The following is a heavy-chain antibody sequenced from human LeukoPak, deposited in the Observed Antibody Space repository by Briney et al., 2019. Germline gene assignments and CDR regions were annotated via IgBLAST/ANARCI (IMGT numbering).Heavy chain of an antibody. V-gene: IGHV3-30*18. J-gene: IGHJ4*02. Sequence: GGSLRLSCAASGFTFSSYGMHWVRQAPGKGLEWVAVISYDGSNKYYADSVKGRFTISRDNSKNTLYLQMNSLRAKDTAVYYCAKDLGVTASGYWGQGTLVTVSS. CDR3: AKDLGVTASGY. CDR2: ISYDGSNK. D-gene: IGHD1-14*01. CDR1: GFTFSSYG.